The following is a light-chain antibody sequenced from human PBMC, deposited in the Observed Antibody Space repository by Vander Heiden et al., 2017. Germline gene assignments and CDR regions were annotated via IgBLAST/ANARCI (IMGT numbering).Light chain of an antibody. CDR1: SSDVGVYNY. Sequence: QSALPQPASVSGSPGQSITISCTGSSSDVGVYNYVSWYQQHPGKAPKLMIYDVNNRPSGVSDRFAGSKSGNTASLTISGLQAEDEADYYCSSYTSSSTWVFGGGTKLTVL. CDR3: SSYTSSSTWV. J-gene: IGLJ3*02. CDR2: DVN. V-gene: IGLV2-14*03.